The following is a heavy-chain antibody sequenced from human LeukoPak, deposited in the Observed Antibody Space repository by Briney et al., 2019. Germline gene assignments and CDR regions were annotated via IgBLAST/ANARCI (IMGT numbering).Heavy chain of an antibody. D-gene: IGHD5-12*01. CDR2: INPNSGGT. Sequence: ASVKVSCKASGYTFTGYYMHWVRQAPGQGLEWMGWINPNSGGTNYAQKFQGRVTMTRDTSISTAYMELSRLRSDDTAVYYCARAGWLRNSHGDYWGQGTLVTVSS. CDR1: GYTFTGYY. V-gene: IGHV1-2*02. J-gene: IGHJ4*02. CDR3: ARAGWLRNSHGDY.